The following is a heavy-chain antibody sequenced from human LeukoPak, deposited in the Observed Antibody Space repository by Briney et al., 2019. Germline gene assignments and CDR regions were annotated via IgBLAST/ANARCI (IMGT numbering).Heavy chain of an antibody. V-gene: IGHV4-59*12. CDR2: INQSWST. D-gene: IGHD3-10*01. Sequence: SETLSLTRLVSGGSINPYYWSWIRQPPGKGLAWIGYINQSWSTSYLPSLKRRFTISVDTPKNQFSLKLSSVTAADTAGYYLEKVLHNLPVLPQIGVWGQGTPVTVSS. CDR1: GGSINPYY. CDR3: EKVLHNLPVLPQIGV. J-gene: IGHJ4*02.